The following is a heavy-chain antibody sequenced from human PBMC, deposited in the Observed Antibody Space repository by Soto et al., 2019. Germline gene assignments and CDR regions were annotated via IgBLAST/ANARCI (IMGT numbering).Heavy chain of an antibody. V-gene: IGHV4-59*01. Sequence: SETLSLTXSVSGGSISGSYWSWIRQSPGKGLEWLGYVYYTGSTNYSPSLRSRVSISVDTSKNEFSLRLSSVTAADTAVYFCARSVAVPGAHIDYWGRGTLVTVSS. D-gene: IGHD6-19*01. CDR1: GGSISGSY. CDR3: ARSVAVPGAHIDY. CDR2: VYYTGST. J-gene: IGHJ4*02.